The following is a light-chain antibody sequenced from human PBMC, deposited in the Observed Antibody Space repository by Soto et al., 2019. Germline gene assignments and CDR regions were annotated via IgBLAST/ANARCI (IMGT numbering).Light chain of an antibody. Sequence: EIVMTQTPATLSVSPGERATVSCRTSQSVSRKLAWYQQTRGQAPRLLMYGASTRATGVPARFSGSGSGTVFTLTINILEPDDFAVYYCHQYGNSPQTFGQGTKVDIK. V-gene: IGKV3-15*01. CDR3: HQYGNSPQT. CDR1: QSVSRK. J-gene: IGKJ1*01. CDR2: GAS.